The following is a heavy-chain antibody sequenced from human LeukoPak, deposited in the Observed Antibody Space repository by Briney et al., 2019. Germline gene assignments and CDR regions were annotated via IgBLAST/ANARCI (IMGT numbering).Heavy chain of an antibody. CDR2: IYYSGST. D-gene: IGHD3-9*01. Sequence: SETLSLTCTVSGGSISSSSYYWGWIRQPPGKGLEWIGSIYYSGSTYYNPSLKSRVTISVDTSKNQFSLKLSSVTAADTAVYYCATGMGDYDILTGYYPPPVAYWGQGTLVTVSS. CDR3: ATGMGDYDILTGYYPPPVAY. V-gene: IGHV4-39*01. CDR1: GGSISSSSYY. J-gene: IGHJ4*02.